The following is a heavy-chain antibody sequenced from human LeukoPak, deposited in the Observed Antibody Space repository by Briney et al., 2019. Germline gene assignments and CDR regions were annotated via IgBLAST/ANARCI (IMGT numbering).Heavy chain of an antibody. CDR2: INHSGST. CDR1: GGSFSGYY. CDR3: ARPPPWIQLGFTAFDI. Sequence: SETLSLTCAVYGGSFSGYYWSWIRQPPGKGLEWIGEINHSGSTNYNPSLKSRVTISVDTSKNQFSLKLSSVTAADTAVYYCARPPPWIQLGFTAFDIWGQGTMVTVSS. J-gene: IGHJ3*02. V-gene: IGHV4-34*01. D-gene: IGHD5-18*01.